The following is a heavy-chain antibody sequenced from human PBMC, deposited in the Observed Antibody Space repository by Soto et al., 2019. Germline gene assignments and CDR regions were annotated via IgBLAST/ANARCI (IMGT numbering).Heavy chain of an antibody. CDR1: GGSVRSGNHF. CDR2: MYYTGVT. J-gene: IGHJ6*02. CDR3: ARGGEPLGYYGLDV. D-gene: IGHD3-10*01. V-gene: IGHV4-61*01. Sequence: PSETLSLTCSVSGGSVRSGNHFWNWIRQPPGRRLEWLGYMYYTGVTNYNPSPKSRVSMSVDTSKNQFSLKLTSLTAADTAVYYCARGGEPLGYYGLDVWGQGITVTVSS.